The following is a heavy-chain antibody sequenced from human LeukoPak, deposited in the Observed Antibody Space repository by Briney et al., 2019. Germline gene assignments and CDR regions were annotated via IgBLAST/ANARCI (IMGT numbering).Heavy chain of an antibody. CDR3: AKEGPTAVAGYFDY. J-gene: IGHJ4*02. CDR1: GFTFHDYS. D-gene: IGHD6-19*01. Sequence: GGSLRLSCAASGFTFHDYSIHWVRQVSGKGLEWVSLIIVDGGSAYYADSVKGRFTISRDNSKNSLYLQMNSLRTDDTALYYCAKEGPTAVAGYFDYWGQGTLVTVSS. CDR2: IIVDGGSA. V-gene: IGHV3-43*02.